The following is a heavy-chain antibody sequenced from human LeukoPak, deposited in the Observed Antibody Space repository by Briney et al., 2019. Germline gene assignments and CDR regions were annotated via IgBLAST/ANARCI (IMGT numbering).Heavy chain of an antibody. CDR3: ARERRTGRWLPIPHFDY. V-gene: IGHV3-23*01. Sequence: GGSLRLSCVASGFTFTSYFMSWVRQAPGKGLEWVSTISGSGDSTNYADSVKGRFTISRDNAENTLYVQINSLSADDTAVYYCARERRTGRWLPIPHFDYWGQGTLVTVSS. CDR2: ISGSGDST. D-gene: IGHD1-1*01. CDR1: GFTFTSYF. J-gene: IGHJ4*02.